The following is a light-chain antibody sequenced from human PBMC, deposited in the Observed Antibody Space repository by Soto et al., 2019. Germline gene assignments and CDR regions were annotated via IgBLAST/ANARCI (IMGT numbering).Light chain of an antibody. J-gene: IGKJ4*01. Sequence: DIQMTQSPSTLSASVGDRVTITCRASESMSNCLAWYQQKPGKAPKLLISGASSLQSGVPSRFSGSASGTEFTLTISSLQPDDIATYYCQQYKSSLLTFGGGTKVDIK. V-gene: IGKV1-5*01. CDR2: GAS. CDR1: ESMSNC. CDR3: QQYKSSLLT.